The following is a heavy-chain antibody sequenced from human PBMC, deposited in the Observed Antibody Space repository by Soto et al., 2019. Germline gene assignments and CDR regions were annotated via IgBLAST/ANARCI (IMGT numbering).Heavy chain of an antibody. CDR2: ISYSGIT. D-gene: IGHD5-18*01. V-gene: IGHV4-30-4*01. Sequence: SETLSLTCTVSGDSISSNNNYWSWIRQPPGEGLEWFGFISYSGITSYSPSLKSRVAISLDTSKNQFSLSLSSVTAADTAVYYCARGRGYSYGLDPWGQGTLVTVSS. CDR1: GDSISSNNNY. CDR3: ARGRGYSYGLDP. J-gene: IGHJ5*02.